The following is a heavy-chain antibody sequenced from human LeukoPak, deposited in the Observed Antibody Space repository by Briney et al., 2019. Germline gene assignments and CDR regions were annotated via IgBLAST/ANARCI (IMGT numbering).Heavy chain of an antibody. D-gene: IGHD3-16*01. CDR1: GYSFTSYG. V-gene: IGHV1-18*01. CDR3: ARDSMITFGGVPPLDWFGP. Sequence: ASVKVSCKASGYSFTSYGITWVRQAPGQGLEWMGWINPYNGNTNYAQKLQGRVTMTTDTSTSTAYMDLRSLRSDDTAVYYCARDSMITFGGVPPLDWFGPWGQGTLVTVSS. J-gene: IGHJ5*02. CDR2: INPYNGNT.